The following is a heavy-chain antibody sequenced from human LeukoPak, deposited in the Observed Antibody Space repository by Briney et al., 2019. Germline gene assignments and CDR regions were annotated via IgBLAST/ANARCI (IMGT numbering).Heavy chain of an antibody. CDR2: ILYDGSNK. D-gene: IGHD3-10*01. Sequence: PGGSLRLSCAASGFTFNNYGMHWVRQAPGKGLEWVAFILYDGSNKYYADSVKGRFTISRDNSKNTLYLQMNSLRAVDTAVYYCAKGSGHYYYYMDVWGKGTTVTVSS. CDR3: AKGSGHYYYYMDV. CDR1: GFTFNNYG. V-gene: IGHV3-30*02. J-gene: IGHJ6*03.